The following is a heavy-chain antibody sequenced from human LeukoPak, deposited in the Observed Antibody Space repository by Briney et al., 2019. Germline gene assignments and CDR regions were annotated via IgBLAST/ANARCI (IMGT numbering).Heavy chain of an antibody. CDR1: GFTFSSYG. Sequence: PGGSLRLSCAASGFTFSSYGMHWVRQAPGKGLEWVAVISYDGTNKYYADSVKGRFTISRDNSKNTLYLQMNSLRAEDTAVYYCARDFTMVRGLVITGMDVWGQGTTVTVSS. D-gene: IGHD3-10*01. CDR3: ARDFTMVRGLVITGMDV. CDR2: ISYDGTNK. V-gene: IGHV3-30*03. J-gene: IGHJ6*02.